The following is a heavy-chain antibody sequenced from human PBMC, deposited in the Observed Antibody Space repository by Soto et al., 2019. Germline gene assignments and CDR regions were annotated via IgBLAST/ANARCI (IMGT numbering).Heavy chain of an antibody. V-gene: IGHV3-30*03. J-gene: IGHJ4*02. D-gene: IGHD3-22*01. CDR1: GFTFSSYG. Sequence: GGSLRLSCAASGFTFSSYGVHWVRQAPGKGLEWVASVSYDGSNKHYADSVTGRFTISRDNSRNPLDPPMTSLTAEDTAVYHRARDTDYCDGSGYYTYDHWGQG. CDR3: ARDTDYCDGSGYYTYDH. CDR2: VSYDGSNK.